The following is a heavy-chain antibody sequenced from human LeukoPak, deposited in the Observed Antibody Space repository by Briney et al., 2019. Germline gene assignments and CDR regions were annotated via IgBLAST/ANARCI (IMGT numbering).Heavy chain of an antibody. Sequence: SETLSLTCTVSGGSISSGSYYWSWIRQPAGKGLEWIGRIYTSGSTNYNPSLKSRVTISVDTSKNQFSLKLSPVTAADTAVYYCARRGLEGRPKRIRGARLPIDYWGQGTLVTVSS. CDR1: GGSISSGSYY. CDR3: ARRGLEGRPKRIRGARLPIDY. D-gene: IGHD3-10*01. CDR2: IYTSGST. J-gene: IGHJ4*02. V-gene: IGHV4-61*02.